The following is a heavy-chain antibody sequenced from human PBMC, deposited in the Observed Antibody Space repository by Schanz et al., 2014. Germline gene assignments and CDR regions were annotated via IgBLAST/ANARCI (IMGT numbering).Heavy chain of an antibody. CDR3: ARHGGYYDVLNSFDI. D-gene: IGHD3-16*01. CDR1: GGSISSGESY. V-gene: IGHV4-39*01. J-gene: IGHJ5*02. Sequence: QVQLQASGPGLVKPSQTLTLTCTVSGGSISSGESYWGWIRQSPEEGLQYIGSVYFSGTTAYSPSLKGRVTISVDTSKNQFSLMLTSVTAADTAVYFCARHGGYYDVLNSFDIWGQGTLVTVSS. CDR2: VYFSGTT.